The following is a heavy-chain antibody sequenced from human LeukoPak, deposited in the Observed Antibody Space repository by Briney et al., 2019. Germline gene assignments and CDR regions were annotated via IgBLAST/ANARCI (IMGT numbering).Heavy chain of an antibody. D-gene: IGHD3-22*01. Sequence: GGSLRLSCAASGFTFSTYWMSWVRQAPGKGLEWVAVISYDGSNKYYADSVKGRFTISRDNSKNTLYLQMNSLRAEDTAVYYCAKDQYPRTYYYDSSGSPRDYWGQGTLVTVSS. CDR2: ISYDGSNK. J-gene: IGHJ4*02. CDR3: AKDQYPRTYYYDSSGSPRDY. CDR1: GFTFSTYW. V-gene: IGHV3-30*18.